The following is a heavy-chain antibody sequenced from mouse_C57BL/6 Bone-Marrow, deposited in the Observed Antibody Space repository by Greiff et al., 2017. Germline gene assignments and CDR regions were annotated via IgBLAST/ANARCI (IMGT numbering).Heavy chain of an antibody. Sequence: VQLKESGGGLVKPGGSLKLSCAASGFTFSSYTMSWVRQTPEKRLEWVATISGGGGNTYYPDSVKGRFTISRDNAKNTLYLQMSSLRSEDTALYYCARQGRLRHAMDYWGQGTSVTVSS. CDR2: ISGGGGNT. D-gene: IGHD2-4*01. V-gene: IGHV5-9*01. CDR3: ARQGRLRHAMDY. CDR1: GFTFSSYT. J-gene: IGHJ4*01.